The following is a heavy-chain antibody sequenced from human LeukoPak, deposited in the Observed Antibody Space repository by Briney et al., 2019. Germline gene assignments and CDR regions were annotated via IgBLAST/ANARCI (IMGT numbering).Heavy chain of an antibody. V-gene: IGHV3-53*01. Sequence: PGGSLRLSCAAPGFTVSSNYMSWVRQAPGKGLEWVAVIYSGGSTYDADSVKGRVTLSRDNSNNTLYPEMHNLRAEEPAVYYCARAGGRKAGNYWGQGTLVTVSS. J-gene: IGHJ4*02. CDR3: ARAGGRKAGNY. CDR1: GFTVSSNY. CDR2: IYSGGST. D-gene: IGHD6-19*01.